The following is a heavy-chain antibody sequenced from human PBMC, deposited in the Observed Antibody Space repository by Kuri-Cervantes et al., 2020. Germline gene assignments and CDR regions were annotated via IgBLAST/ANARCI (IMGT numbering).Heavy chain of an antibody. J-gene: IGHJ5*02. CDR1: GGSISSGDYY. CDR2: IYYSGST. CDR3: ARDLPPTNWFDP. Sequence: LRLSCTVSGGSISSGDYYWSWIRQPPGKGLEWIGYIYYSGSTYYNPSLKSRVTMSVDTSKNQFSLKLSSMTAADTAVYYCARDLPPTNWFDPWGQGTLVTVSS. V-gene: IGHV4-30-4*01.